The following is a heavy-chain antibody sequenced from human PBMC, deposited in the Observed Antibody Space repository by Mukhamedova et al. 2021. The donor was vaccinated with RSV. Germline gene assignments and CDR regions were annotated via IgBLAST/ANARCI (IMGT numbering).Heavy chain of an antibody. CDR3: ASLVRGVTRDDYYDYGMDV. V-gene: IGHV4-34*01. D-gene: IGHD3-10*01. J-gene: IGHJ6*01. Sequence: NPSLKSRVTISGDTSKNKFSLKLSSVTAADTAVYYCASLVRGVTRDDYYDYGMDVGGQGTTVTVSS.